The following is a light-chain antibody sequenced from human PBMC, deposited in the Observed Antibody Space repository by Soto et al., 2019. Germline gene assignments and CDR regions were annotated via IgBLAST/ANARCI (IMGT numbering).Light chain of an antibody. V-gene: IGLV1-44*01. Sequence: QSVLTQPPSASGTPGQRVTISCSGSSSNIGRNTVNWYLQLPGTAPKLLIYSNNQRPSGVPDRFSGSKSGTSASLAISGLQSEDEADYYCAAWDDSLNEVSGGGTKLTVL. CDR2: SNN. J-gene: IGLJ2*01. CDR3: AAWDDSLNEV. CDR1: SSNIGRNT.